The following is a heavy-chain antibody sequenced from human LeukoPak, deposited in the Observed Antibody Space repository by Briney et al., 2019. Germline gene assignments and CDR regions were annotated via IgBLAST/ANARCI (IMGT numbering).Heavy chain of an antibody. V-gene: IGHV3-66*01. J-gene: IGHJ4*02. CDR1: GFTVSRNY. CDR3: ARAGPSSSWHQFDY. CDR2: IYSGGST. Sequence: GGSLRLSCAASGFTVSRNYMSWVRQAPGKGLEWVSVIYSGGSTYYADSVKGRFTISRDNSKNTPYLQMNSLRAEDTAVYYCARAGPSSSWHQFDYWGQGTLVTVSS. D-gene: IGHD6-13*01.